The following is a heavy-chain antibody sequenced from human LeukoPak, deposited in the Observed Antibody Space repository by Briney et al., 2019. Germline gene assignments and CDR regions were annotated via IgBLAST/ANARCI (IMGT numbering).Heavy chain of an antibody. Sequence: GGSLRLSCAASGFTFSSYGMHWVRQAPGKGLEWVSLIGGSDGRTRYADSVKGRFTISRDNSKNTLYLEMNSLRAEDTAVYYCAKDSSSYDWGYMDVWGKGTTVTISS. CDR1: GFTFSSYG. CDR3: AKDSSSYDWGYMDV. D-gene: IGHD3-22*01. J-gene: IGHJ6*03. CDR2: IGGSDGRT. V-gene: IGHV3-23*01.